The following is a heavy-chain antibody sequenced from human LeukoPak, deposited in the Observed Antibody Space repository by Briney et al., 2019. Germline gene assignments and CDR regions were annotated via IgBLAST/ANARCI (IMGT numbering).Heavy chain of an antibody. CDR1: GGSFSSGDYS. CDR3: DRERISSVEYFDY. Sequence: SETLSLTCAVSGGSFSSGDYSWSWIWQPPGKGLEWIGYIYHSGSPYYNPSLKSRVPIPIDRSKNQLSLKLNSVSVADTDVYLCDRERISSVEYFDYWGQGILVTVSS. V-gene: IGHV4-30-2*01. J-gene: IGHJ4*02. D-gene: IGHD6-6*01. CDR2: IYHSGSP.